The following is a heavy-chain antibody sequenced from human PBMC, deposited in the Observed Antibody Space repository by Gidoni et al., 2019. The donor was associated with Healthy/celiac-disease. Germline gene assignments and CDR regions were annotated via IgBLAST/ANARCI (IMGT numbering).Heavy chain of an antibody. CDR3: ARGEYSGNGGY. J-gene: IGHJ4*02. Sequence: QVQLVESGGGVVQPGRSLRLSCAASGFTFSSYAMHWVRQAPGKGLEWVAVISYDGSNKYYADSVKGRFTISRDNSKNTLYLQMNSLRAEDTAVYYCARGEYSGNGGYWGQGTLVTVSS. V-gene: IGHV3-30-3*01. CDR1: GFTFSSYA. D-gene: IGHD5-12*01. CDR2: ISYDGSNK.